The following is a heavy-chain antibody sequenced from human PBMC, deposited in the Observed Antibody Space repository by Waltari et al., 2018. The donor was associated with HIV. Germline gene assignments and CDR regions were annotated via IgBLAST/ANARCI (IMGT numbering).Heavy chain of an antibody. CDR1: GGSIPSYY. CDR2: IYYSGRT. D-gene: IGHD2-15*01. CDR3: ARDLVVAAAEGFDP. Sequence: QVELQASGPGLVKPSETLSLTCTVSGGSIPSYYWSWIRQSPGLGLEWIGHIYYSGRTTYNPSLKGRVIMSLDTSKNHISLNLRSLSAADTAVYYCARDLVVAAAEGFDPWGQGILVTVSS. V-gene: IGHV4-59*01. J-gene: IGHJ5*02.